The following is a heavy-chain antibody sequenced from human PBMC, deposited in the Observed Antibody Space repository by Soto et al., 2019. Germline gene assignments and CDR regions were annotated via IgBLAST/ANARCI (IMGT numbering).Heavy chain of an antibody. J-gene: IGHJ3*02. CDR1: GGSISSDY. CDR3: ARTNAFHI. V-gene: IGHV4-59*01. Sequence: QLQESGPGLVKASETLSLTCTVSGGSISSDYWSWIRQPPGEGLEWIGYIYFSGGTNYNPSLMSRVTISVDRSKNQLSLRLTSVTAADTAVYYCARTNAFHIWGQGTMVTVS. CDR2: IYFSGGT.